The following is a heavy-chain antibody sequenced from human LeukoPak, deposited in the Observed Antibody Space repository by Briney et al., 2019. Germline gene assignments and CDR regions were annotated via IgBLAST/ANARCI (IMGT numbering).Heavy chain of an antibody. CDR1: GFNFADYG. V-gene: IGHV3-20*04. J-gene: IGHJ4*02. Sequence: GGSLRLSCAASGFNFADYGMSWVRQAPGKGLEWVSGIFWNAGRTGYADSVKGRFTISRDNAKKSLYLQMNSLRAEDTAFYYCARDLGDYVYDYWGQGTLVTVSS. CDR2: IFWNAGRT. CDR3: ARDLGDYVYDY. D-gene: IGHD4-17*01.